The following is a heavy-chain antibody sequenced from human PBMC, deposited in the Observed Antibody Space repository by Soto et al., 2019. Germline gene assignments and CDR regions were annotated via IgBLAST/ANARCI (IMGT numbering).Heavy chain of an antibody. CDR3: AIGVLVGYCSSTSCSRFDP. CDR1: GGTFSSYA. Sequence: ASVKVSCKASGGTFSSYAISWVRQAPGQGLEWMGGIIPIFGTANYAQKFQGRVTITADESTSTAYMELSSLRSEDTAVYYCAIGVLVGYCSSTSCSRFDPWGQGTLVTVSS. V-gene: IGHV1-69*13. J-gene: IGHJ5*02. D-gene: IGHD2-2*01. CDR2: IIPIFGTA.